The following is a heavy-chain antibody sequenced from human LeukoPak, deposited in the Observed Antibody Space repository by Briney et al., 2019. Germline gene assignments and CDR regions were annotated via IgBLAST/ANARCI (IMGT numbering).Heavy chain of an antibody. Sequence: KPSETLSLTCAVSGGSISSSNWWSWVRQPPGKGLEWIGEINHRGSTNYNPSLKSRVTISVDTSKNQFSLNLSSVTAADTAVYYCARPMAVPGTRVFDIWSQGTIVTVAS. V-gene: IGHV4-4*02. J-gene: IGHJ3*02. CDR2: INHRGST. CDR3: ARPMAVPGTRVFDI. CDR1: GGSISSSNW. D-gene: IGHD6-19*01.